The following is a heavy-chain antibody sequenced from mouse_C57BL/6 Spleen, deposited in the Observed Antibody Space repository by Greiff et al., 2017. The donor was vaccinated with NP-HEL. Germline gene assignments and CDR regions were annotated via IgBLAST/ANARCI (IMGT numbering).Heavy chain of an antibody. V-gene: IGHV5-6*01. CDR1: GFTFSSYG. CDR3: ARHDYSNYDYYAMDY. CDR2: ISSGGSYP. Sequence: EVQGVESGGDLVKPGGSLKLSCAASGFTFSSYGMSWVRQTPDKRLAWVATISSGGSYPYYPGSVKGRFTISRDNAKNTLYRQMSRLKSEDTAMYYCARHDYSNYDYYAMDYWGQGTSVTVSS. J-gene: IGHJ4*01. D-gene: IGHD2-5*01.